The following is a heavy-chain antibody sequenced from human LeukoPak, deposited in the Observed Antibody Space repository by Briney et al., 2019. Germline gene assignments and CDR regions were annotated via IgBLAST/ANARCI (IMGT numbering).Heavy chain of an antibody. Sequence: PGGSLRLSCAASGFTFCNYTMSWVRQAPGKGLEWVSFISRSGTIIYFADSVKGRFTISRDNSKNPLYLQMTSLRAEDTAVYYCAKSIYNYHDAFDIWGQGTMVTVSS. CDR2: ISRSGTII. D-gene: IGHD3-16*01. CDR3: AKSIYNYHDAFDI. J-gene: IGHJ3*02. CDR1: GFTFCNYT. V-gene: IGHV3-23*01.